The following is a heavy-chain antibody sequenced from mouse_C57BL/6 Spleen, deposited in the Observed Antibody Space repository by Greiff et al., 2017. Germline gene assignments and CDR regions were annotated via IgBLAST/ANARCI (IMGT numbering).Heavy chain of an antibody. J-gene: IGHJ2*01. CDR3: AREGDGYYGGDY. Sequence: VQLQQPGAELVKPGASVKLSCKASGYTFTSYWMHWVKQRPGQGLEWIGMIHPNSGSTNYNEKFKSKATLTVDKSSSTAYMQLSSLISEDSAVYYCAREGDGYYGGDYWGQGTTLTVSS. V-gene: IGHV1-64*01. CDR2: IHPNSGST. D-gene: IGHD2-3*01. CDR1: GYTFTSYW.